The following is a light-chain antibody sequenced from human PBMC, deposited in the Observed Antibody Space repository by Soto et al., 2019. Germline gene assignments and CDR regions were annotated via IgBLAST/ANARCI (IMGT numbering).Light chain of an antibody. Sequence: DIQMTQSPSTLSASVGDRVTITCRASQTIDSWLAWYQQRPGKPPNLLIYKASTLASGVPSRFSGSGSGTEFTLTINSLQPDDFATYYCQQYHIYSGTFGQGTKA. J-gene: IGKJ1*01. CDR1: QTIDSW. CDR2: KAS. CDR3: QQYHIYSGT. V-gene: IGKV1-5*03.